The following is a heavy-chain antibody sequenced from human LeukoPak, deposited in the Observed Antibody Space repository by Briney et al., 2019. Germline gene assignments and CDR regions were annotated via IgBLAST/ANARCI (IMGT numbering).Heavy chain of an antibody. CDR1: GGSISSYC. Sequence: SETLSLTCTVSGGSISSYCWSWIRQPPGKGLEWIGYIYYSGSTNYNPSLKSRVTISVDTSKNQFSLKLSSVTAADTAVYYCARHSFGSGWYVDWGQGTLVTVSS. V-gene: IGHV4-59*08. J-gene: IGHJ4*02. D-gene: IGHD6-19*01. CDR3: ARHSFGSGWYVD. CDR2: IYYSGST.